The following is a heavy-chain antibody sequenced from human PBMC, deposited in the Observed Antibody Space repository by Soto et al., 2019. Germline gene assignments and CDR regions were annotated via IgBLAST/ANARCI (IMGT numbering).Heavy chain of an antibody. D-gene: IGHD3-10*01. Sequence: LSLTCAVSGGSISSGGYSWSWIRQPPGKGLEWIGYIYHSGSTYYNPSLKSRVTISVDRSKNQFSLKLSSVTAADTAVYYCARMYYYGSGSYYRGVGWFDPWGQGTLVTVSS. CDR1: GGSISSGGYS. CDR3: ARMYYYGSGSYYRGVGWFDP. V-gene: IGHV4-30-2*01. CDR2: IYHSGST. J-gene: IGHJ5*02.